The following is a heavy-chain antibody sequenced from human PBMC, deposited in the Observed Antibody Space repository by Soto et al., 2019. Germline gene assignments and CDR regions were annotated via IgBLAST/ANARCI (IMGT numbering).Heavy chain of an antibody. CDR3: ARDSLAVAGKLGSAFDI. J-gene: IGHJ3*02. CDR2: IWYDGSNK. V-gene: IGHV3-33*01. D-gene: IGHD6-19*01. CDR1: GFTFSSYG. Sequence: GGSLRLSCAASGFTFSSYGMHWVRQAPGKGLEWVAVIWYDGSNKYYADSVKGRFTISRDNSKNTLYLQMNSLRAEDTAVYYCARDSLAVAGKLGSAFDIWGQGTMVTVSS.